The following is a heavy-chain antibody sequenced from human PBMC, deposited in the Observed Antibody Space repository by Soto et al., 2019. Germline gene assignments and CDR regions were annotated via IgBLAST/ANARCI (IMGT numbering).Heavy chain of an antibody. D-gene: IGHD6-13*01. CDR2: ISGSGGST. CDR1: GFTFSSYA. CDR3: AKDHGSSWYSYYYYGMDV. Sequence: PVGSLRLSCAASGFTFSSYAMSWVRQAPGKGLEWVSAISGSGGSTYYADSVKGRFTISRDNSKNTLCLQMNSLRAEDTAVYYCAKDHGSSWYSYYYYGMDVWGQGTTVTVSS. J-gene: IGHJ6*02. V-gene: IGHV3-23*01.